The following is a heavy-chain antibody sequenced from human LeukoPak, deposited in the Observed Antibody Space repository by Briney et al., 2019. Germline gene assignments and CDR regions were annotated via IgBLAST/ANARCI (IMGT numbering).Heavy chain of an antibody. Sequence: ASVTVSCKASGYTFTGYYMHWVRQAPGQGLEWMGWINPNSGGTNYAQKFQGRVTMTRDTSISTAYMELSRLRSDDTAVYYCARSTRQLWASYYYYYMDVWGKGTTVTVSS. J-gene: IGHJ6*03. CDR2: INPNSGGT. CDR1: GYTFTGYY. D-gene: IGHD5-18*01. CDR3: ARSTRQLWASYYYYYMDV. V-gene: IGHV1-2*02.